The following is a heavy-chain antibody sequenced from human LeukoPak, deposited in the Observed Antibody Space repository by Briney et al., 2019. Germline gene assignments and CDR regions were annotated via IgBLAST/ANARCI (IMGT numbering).Heavy chain of an antibody. V-gene: IGHV1-8*03. J-gene: IGHJ4*02. CDR3: ARVAGSIDY. D-gene: IGHD6-19*01. CDR1: GYTFTTYD. Sequence: ASVKVSCKASGYTFTTYDINWVRQATGQGLEWMGWMNPNSGYTGYAQKFQGRVTITRDTSISTAYMELSSLRSEDTAVYYGARVAGSIDYWGQGTLVTVSS. CDR2: MNPNSGYT.